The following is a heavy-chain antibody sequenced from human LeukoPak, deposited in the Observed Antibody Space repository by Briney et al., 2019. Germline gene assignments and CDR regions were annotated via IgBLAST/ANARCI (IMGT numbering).Heavy chain of an antibody. J-gene: IGHJ3*01. D-gene: IGHD2-21*01. CDR2: ISSSSSTI. V-gene: IGHV3-48*04. CDR3: AGRGNGDSF. CDR1: GFTFSSYS. Sequence: GGSLRLSCAASGFTFSSYSMNWVRQAPGKGLEWVSYISSSSSTIYYADSVRGRFTISRDNAKNTVFLQMSSLRAEDTAVYYCAGRGNGDSFWGQGTMVTVSS.